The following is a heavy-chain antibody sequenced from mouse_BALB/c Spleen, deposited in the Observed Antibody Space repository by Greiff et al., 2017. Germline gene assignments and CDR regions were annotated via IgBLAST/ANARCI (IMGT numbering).Heavy chain of an antibody. Sequence: EVHLVESGGDLVKPGGSLKLSCAASGFTFSSYGMSWVRQTPDKRLEWVATISSGGSYTYYPDSVKGRFTISRDNAKNTLYLQMSSLKSEDTAMYYCARHGDYGPAGGWYFDVWGAGTTVTVSS. V-gene: IGHV5-6*01. CDR1: GFTFSSYG. CDR2: ISSGGSYT. J-gene: IGHJ1*01. CDR3: ARHGDYGPAGGWYFDV. D-gene: IGHD1-1*01.